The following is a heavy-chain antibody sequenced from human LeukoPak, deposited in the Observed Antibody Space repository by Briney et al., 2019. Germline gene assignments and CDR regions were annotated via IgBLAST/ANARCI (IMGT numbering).Heavy chain of an antibody. J-gene: IGHJ4*02. CDR2: IYYSGST. CDR1: GGSISSSSYY. V-gene: IGHV4-39*01. CDR3: ARSAAGYFDY. Sequence: SETLSLTCTVSGGSISSSSYYWGWIRQPPGKGLEWIVSIYYSGSTYYNPSLKSRITISVDTSKNQFSLKLSSVTAADTAVYYCARSAAGYFDYWGQGTLVTVSS.